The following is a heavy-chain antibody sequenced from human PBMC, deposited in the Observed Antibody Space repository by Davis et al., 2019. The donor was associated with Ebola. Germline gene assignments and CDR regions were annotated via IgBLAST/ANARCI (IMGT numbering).Heavy chain of an antibody. CDR1: GFTFSSYA. D-gene: IGHD3-22*01. CDR3: ARDRGDYYYDSSGYYAFFAFDI. Sequence: GSLRLSCAASGFTFSSYAMSWIRQPPGKGLEWIGYIYYSGSTNYNPSLKSRVTISVDTSKNQFSLKLSSVTAADTAVYYCARDRGDYYYDSSGYYAFFAFDIWGQGTMVTVSS. J-gene: IGHJ3*02. V-gene: IGHV4-59*12. CDR2: IYYSGST.